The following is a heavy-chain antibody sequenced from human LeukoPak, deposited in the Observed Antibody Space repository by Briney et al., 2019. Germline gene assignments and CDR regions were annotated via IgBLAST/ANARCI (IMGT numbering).Heavy chain of an antibody. Sequence: SETLSPTCAVSGGSISSSNWWSWVRQPPGKGLEWIGEIYHSGSTNYNPSLKSRVTISVDKSKNQFSLKLSSVTAADTAVYYCARVPVAGTYYYYYGMDVWGQGTTVTVSS. J-gene: IGHJ6*02. D-gene: IGHD6-19*01. CDR3: ARVPVAGTYYYYYGMDV. CDR1: GGSISSSNW. CDR2: IYHSGST. V-gene: IGHV4-4*02.